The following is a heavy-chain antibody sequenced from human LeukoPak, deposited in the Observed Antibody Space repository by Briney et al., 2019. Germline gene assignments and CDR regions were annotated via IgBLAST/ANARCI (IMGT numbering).Heavy chain of an antibody. V-gene: IGHV4-30-4*01. J-gene: IGHJ4*02. CDR2: IYYSGGT. CDR3: ARAPSEDTYYFDY. Sequence: SETLSLTCTVSGGSISSGDYYWSWIRQPPGKGLEWIGYIYYSGGTYYNPSLKSRVTISVDTSKNQFSLKLSSVTAADTAVYYCARAPSEDTYYFDYWGQGTLVTVSS. CDR1: GGSISSGDYY.